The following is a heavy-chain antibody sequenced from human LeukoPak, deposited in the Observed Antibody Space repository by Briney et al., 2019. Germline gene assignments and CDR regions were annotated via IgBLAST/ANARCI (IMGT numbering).Heavy chain of an antibody. CDR1: GFTFTSSA. J-gene: IGHJ4*02. V-gene: IGHV1-58*02. CDR2: IVVGSGNT. CDR3: AAGLLYYYDSSGYYYG. Sequence: SVKVSCKASGFTFTSSAMQWVRQDRGQRLEWIGWIVVGSGNTNYAQKFQERVTITRDMSTSTAYMELSSLRSEDTAVYYCAAGLLYYYDSSGYYYGWGQGTLVTVSS. D-gene: IGHD3-22*01.